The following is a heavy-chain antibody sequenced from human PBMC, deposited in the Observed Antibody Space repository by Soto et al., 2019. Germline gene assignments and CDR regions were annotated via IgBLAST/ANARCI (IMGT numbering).Heavy chain of an antibody. V-gene: IGHV1-18*01. CDR2: ISGYNGNT. J-gene: IGHJ6*03. CDR3: ARHPDYSLVDPVFYYYYYYMDV. D-gene: IGHD4-4*01. CDR1: GYIFTSYG. Sequence: QVQLVQSGAEVKKPGASVTVSCTASGYIFTSYGLTWVRQAPGQGLEWMGWISGYNGNTNYPQQFQGRATTTTDPSTSTAYMQLRSLRSDDTSVYYCARHPDYSLVDPVFYYYYYYMDVGGKGTTVTVSS.